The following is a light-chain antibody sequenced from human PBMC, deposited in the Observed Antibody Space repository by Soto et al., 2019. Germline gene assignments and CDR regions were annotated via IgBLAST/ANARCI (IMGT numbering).Light chain of an antibody. CDR1: SSDVGGYNY. Sequence: QSALTQPASVSGSPGRSITISCTGTSSDVGGYNYVSWYQQHPGKAPKLMIYEVSNRPSGVSNRFSGSKSGNTASLTISGLQAEDDADYYCSSYTSSSTLVFGGGTKLTVL. V-gene: IGLV2-14*01. CDR2: EVS. CDR3: SSYTSSSTLV. J-gene: IGLJ3*02.